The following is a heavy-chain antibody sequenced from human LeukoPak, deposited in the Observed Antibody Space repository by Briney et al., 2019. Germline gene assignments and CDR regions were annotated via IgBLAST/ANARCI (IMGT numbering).Heavy chain of an antibody. CDR1: GFTFSSYG. CDR2: ISSSSSTI. Sequence: PGGSLRLSCAASGFTFSSYGMTWVRQAPGKGLEWVSYISSSSSTIYYADSVKGRFTISRDNAKNSLYLQLNSLRAEDTAVYYCARSLVVGATPGDYWGQGTLVTVSS. D-gene: IGHD1-26*01. CDR3: ARSLVVGATPGDY. J-gene: IGHJ4*02. V-gene: IGHV3-48*01.